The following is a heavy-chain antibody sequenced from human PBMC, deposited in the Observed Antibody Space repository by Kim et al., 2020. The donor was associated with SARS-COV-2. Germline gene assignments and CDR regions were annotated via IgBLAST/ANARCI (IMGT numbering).Heavy chain of an antibody. CDR3: AGGAITIFGVVVHGAFDI. CDR1: GYTFTSYD. Sequence: SVKVSCKASGYTFTSYDINWVRQATGQGLEWMGWMNPNSGNTGYAQKFQGRVTMTSNTSISTAYMELSSLRSEDTAVYYCAGGAITIFGVVVHGAFDIWGRGTMVTVSS. V-gene: IGHV1-8*01. J-gene: IGHJ3*02. CDR2: MNPNSGNT. D-gene: IGHD3-3*01.